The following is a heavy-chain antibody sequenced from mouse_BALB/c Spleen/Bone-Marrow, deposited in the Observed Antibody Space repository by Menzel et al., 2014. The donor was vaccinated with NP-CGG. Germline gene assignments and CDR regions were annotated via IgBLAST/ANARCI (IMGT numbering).Heavy chain of an antibody. Sequence: QVQLQQSGAELVKPGASVKLSCKASGYTFTSYWMHWVKQRPGQGLEWIGEINPSNGRTNYNEKFKSKATLTVDKSSSTAYMQLSSLASEDSAVYYCARSSYYYGSSLVNAMDYWGQGTSVTVSS. J-gene: IGHJ4*01. CDR3: ARSSYYYGSSLVNAMDY. CDR1: GYTFTSYW. CDR2: INPSNGRT. V-gene: IGHV1S81*02. D-gene: IGHD1-1*01.